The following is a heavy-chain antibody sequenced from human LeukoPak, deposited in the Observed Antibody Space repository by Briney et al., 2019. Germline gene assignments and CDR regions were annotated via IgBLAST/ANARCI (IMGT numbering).Heavy chain of an antibody. D-gene: IGHD6-19*01. J-gene: IGHJ4*02. V-gene: IGHV1-18*01. Sequence: GASVKVSCKASGYTFTSYGISWGRQAPGHGLEWMGWISAYNGNTNYAQKLQGRVTMTTDTSTSTAYMELRSLRSDDTAVYYCARDGDWAAVAGRSTHTNSAFDYWGQGTLVTVSS. CDR2: ISAYNGNT. CDR3: ARDGDWAAVAGRSTHTNSAFDY. CDR1: GYTFTSYG.